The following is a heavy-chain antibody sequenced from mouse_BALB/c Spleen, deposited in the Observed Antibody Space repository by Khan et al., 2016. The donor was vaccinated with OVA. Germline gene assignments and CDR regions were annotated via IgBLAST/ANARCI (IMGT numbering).Heavy chain of an antibody. Sequence: EVQLQESGPGLVKPSQSLSLTCTVNGYSITSNYAWNWIRQFPGNKLEWMGYISYSGSTNYNPSLKSRLSITRDTSKNQFFLLLHSVTTEDSATYYCARGNYYGYALDYWGQETSVTASS. CDR3: ARGNYYGYALDY. CDR1: GYSITSNYA. D-gene: IGHD1-1*01. V-gene: IGHV3-2*02. CDR2: ISYSGST. J-gene: IGHJ4*01.